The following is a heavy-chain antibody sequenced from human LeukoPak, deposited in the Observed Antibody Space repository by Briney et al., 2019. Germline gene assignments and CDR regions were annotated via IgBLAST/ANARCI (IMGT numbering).Heavy chain of an antibody. CDR1: GFTVSGYW. D-gene: IGHD3-10*01. CDR2: IKKDGSEK. J-gene: IGHJ4*02. V-gene: IGHV3-7*01. Sequence: PGGSLRLSCAASGFTVSGYWMSWVRQVPGKGLEWVANIKKDGSEKHYVDSVEGRFTVSRDDARNSLFLQMNSLRAGDTAAYYCAREGISGGIFDYWGQGALVAVSS. CDR3: AREGISGGIFDY.